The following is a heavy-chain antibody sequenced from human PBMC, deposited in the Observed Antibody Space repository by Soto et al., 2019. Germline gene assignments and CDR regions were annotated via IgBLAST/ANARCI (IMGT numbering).Heavy chain of an antibody. D-gene: IGHD3-3*01. CDR2: IYWDDAT. J-gene: IGHJ4*02. CDR1: GFSLTTSGVG. CDR3: AHRVLLTVFGLVTTTAIYFDF. Sequence: QITLNESGPTQVKPRQTLTLTCTFSGFSLTTSGVGVGWIRQSPGKAPEWLALIYWDDATRYSPSLKSRLTITKDTTKNQVVLTMADLDPADTATYYCAHRVLLTVFGLVTTTAIYFDFWGQGTPVAVSS. V-gene: IGHV2-5*02.